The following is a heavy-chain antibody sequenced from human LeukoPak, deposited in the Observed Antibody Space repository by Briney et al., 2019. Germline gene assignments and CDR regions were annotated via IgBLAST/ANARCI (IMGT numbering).Heavy chain of an antibody. Sequence: ASVKVSCKASGYTFTSYYMHWVRQAPGQGLEWMEIINPSGGSTSYAQKFQGRVTMTRDISTSTDYMELSSLRSEDTAVYYCARDNSVEDTAWWFDPWGQGTLVTVSS. V-gene: IGHV1-46*01. CDR2: INPSGGST. CDR3: ARDNSVEDTAWWFDP. CDR1: GYTFTSYY. D-gene: IGHD4-23*01. J-gene: IGHJ5*02.